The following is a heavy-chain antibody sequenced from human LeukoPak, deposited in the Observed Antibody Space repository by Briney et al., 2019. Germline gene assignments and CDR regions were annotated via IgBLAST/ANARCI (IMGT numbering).Heavy chain of an antibody. Sequence: PSGRSLRLSCAASGFTFSSYGMHWVRQAPGKGLEWVAVIWYDGSNKYYADSVKGRFTISRDNSKNTLYLQMNSLRAEDTAVYYCAKYSSGWSFDYWGQGTLVTVSS. V-gene: IGHV3-33*06. CDR2: IWYDGSNK. J-gene: IGHJ4*02. CDR3: AKYSSGWSFDY. CDR1: GFTFSSYG. D-gene: IGHD6-19*01.